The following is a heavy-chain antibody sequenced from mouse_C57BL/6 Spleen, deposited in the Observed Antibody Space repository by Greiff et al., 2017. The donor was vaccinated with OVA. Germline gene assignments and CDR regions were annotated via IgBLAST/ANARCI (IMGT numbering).Heavy chain of an antibody. CDR3: ARDYGSSYWFAY. J-gene: IGHJ3*01. Sequence: EVKLMESGGGLVKPGGSLKLSCAASGFTFSSYAMSWVRQTPEKRLEWVATISDGGSYTYYPDNVKGRFTISRDNAKNNLYLQMSHLKSEDTAMYYCARDYGSSYWFAYWGQGTLVTVSA. D-gene: IGHD1-1*01. V-gene: IGHV5-4*01. CDR2: ISDGGSYT. CDR1: GFTFSSYA.